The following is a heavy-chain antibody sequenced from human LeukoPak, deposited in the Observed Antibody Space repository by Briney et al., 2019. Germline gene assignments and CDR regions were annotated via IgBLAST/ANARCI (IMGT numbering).Heavy chain of an antibody. CDR2: IKQDGSET. CDR1: GFTFSNFW. D-gene: IGHD3-10*01. J-gene: IGHJ4*02. Sequence: GGSLRLSYAASGFTFSNFWMSWVRQAPGKGLEWVANIKQDGSETYHVDSVKGRFTISRDNAKNSLYLQMNSLRAEDTAVYYCARVVRETDYWGQGTLVIVSS. V-gene: IGHV3-7*04. CDR3: ARVVRETDY.